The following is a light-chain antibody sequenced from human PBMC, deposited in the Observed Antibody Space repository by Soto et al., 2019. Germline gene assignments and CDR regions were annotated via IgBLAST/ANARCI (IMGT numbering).Light chain of an antibody. CDR3: CSYAGSSTFV. Sequence: QCALTQPASVCGSPEQCTTISCTGTSSDVGSYNLVSWYQQHPGKAPKLMIYEVSKRPSGVSNHFSGSKSGNTACLTISGLQAEDEADYYCCSYAGSSTFVLGGGTKLTVL. J-gene: IGLJ2*01. CDR2: EVS. V-gene: IGLV2-23*02. CDR1: SSDVGSYNL.